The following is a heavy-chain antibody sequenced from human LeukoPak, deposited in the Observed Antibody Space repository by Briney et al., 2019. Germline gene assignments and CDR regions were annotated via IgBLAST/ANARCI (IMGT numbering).Heavy chain of an antibody. CDR3: ARDVWSGYYTLNAFAI. V-gene: IGHV1-18*01. CDR2: ISTYNGKT. D-gene: IGHD3-3*01. J-gene: IGHJ3*02. Sequence: ASVKVSCKASGYTFTSYGIGWVRQAPGQGLEWMGWISTYNGKTVYAQDIQGRVTMTTDTSTSTAYMELRSLRSDDTAIYYCARDVWSGYYTLNAFAIGGLGTMVTVS. CDR1: GYTFTSYG.